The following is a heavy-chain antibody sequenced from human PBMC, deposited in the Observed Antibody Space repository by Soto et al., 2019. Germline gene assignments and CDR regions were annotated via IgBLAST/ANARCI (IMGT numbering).Heavy chain of an antibody. CDR3: ARRYCSNNVCYFFDY. Sequence: GGSMRLSCAASGFTFSSYSMNWVRQAPGKGLEWVSSISSTSTYIYYADSVNGRFTISRDNAKNSLFLQMNTLRAEDTAVYYCARRYCSNNVCYFFDYWGQGTLVTVSS. J-gene: IGHJ4*02. D-gene: IGHD2-8*01. V-gene: IGHV3-21*04. CDR2: ISSTSTYI. CDR1: GFTFSSYS.